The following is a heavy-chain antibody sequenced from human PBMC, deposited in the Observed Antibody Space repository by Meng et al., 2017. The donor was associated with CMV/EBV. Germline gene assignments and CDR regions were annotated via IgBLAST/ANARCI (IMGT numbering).Heavy chain of an antibody. D-gene: IGHD3-3*01. CDR3: ARAIGVVMKIERLSLYYFDY. CDR1: GFTFSSYS. V-gene: IGHV3-21*01. CDR2: ISSSSSYI. J-gene: IGHJ4*02. Sequence: GGSLRLSCAASGFTFSSYSMNWVRQAPGKGLEWVSSISSSSSYIYYADSVKGRFTISRDNAKNSLYLQMNSLRAEDTAVYYCARAIGVVMKIERLSLYYFDYWGQGTLVTVSS.